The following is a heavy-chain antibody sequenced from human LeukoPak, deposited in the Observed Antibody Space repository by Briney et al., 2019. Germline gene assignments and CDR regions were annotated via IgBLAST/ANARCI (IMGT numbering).Heavy chain of an antibody. CDR2: IYSGGTT. CDR1: GFTFSSYA. D-gene: IGHD5-18*01. Sequence: QPGGSLRLSCAASGFTFSSYAMIWVRQAPGKGLEWVSTIYSGGTTYYADSVMGRFTISRHNSRNTLYLQMNSLRAEDTAVYYCARVDTVMAYYFDLWGQGTLVTVSS. J-gene: IGHJ4*02. V-gene: IGHV3-53*04. CDR3: ARVDTVMAYYFDL.